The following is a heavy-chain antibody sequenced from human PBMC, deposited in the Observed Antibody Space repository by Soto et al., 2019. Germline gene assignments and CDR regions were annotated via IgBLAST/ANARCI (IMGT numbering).Heavy chain of an antibody. CDR3: AREAVDDVFGVVIIGPVMDP. Sequence: GASVKVSCKASGGTFSSYAISWVRQAPGQGLEWMGGIIPIFGTANYAQKFQGRVTITADESTSTAYMELSSLRSEDTAVYYCAREAVDDVFGVVIIGPVMDPWGQGTLVTVSS. CDR1: GGTFSSYA. D-gene: IGHD3-3*01. V-gene: IGHV1-69*13. J-gene: IGHJ5*02. CDR2: IIPIFGTA.